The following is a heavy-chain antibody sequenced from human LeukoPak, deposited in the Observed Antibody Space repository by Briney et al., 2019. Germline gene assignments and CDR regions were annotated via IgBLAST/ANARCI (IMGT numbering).Heavy chain of an antibody. D-gene: IGHD3-22*01. CDR3: AAPTYYDSSGYYFPPFDY. V-gene: IGHV4-39*01. J-gene: IGHJ4*02. Sequence: SETLSLTCTVSGGSVSSTTYYWSWIRQPPGKGLEWIASINYSGSTYYNPSLKSRVTISVDTSENQFSLKLSSVTAADTAVYYCAAPTYYDSSGYYFPPFDYWGQGTLVTVSS. CDR2: INYSGST. CDR1: GGSVSSTTYY.